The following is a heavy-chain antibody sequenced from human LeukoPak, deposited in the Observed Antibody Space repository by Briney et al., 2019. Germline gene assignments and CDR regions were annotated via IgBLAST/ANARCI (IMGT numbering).Heavy chain of an antibody. D-gene: IGHD2-2*02. CDR3: ARALVVVPAAIREVFDY. Sequence: GGSLRLSCAASGFTFSSYSMNWVRQAPGKGLEWVSYISSSSSTIYYADSVKGRFTISRDNAKNSLYLQMNSLRDEDTAVYYCARALVVVPAAIREVFDYWGQGTLVTVSS. V-gene: IGHV3-48*02. CDR1: GFTFSSYS. CDR2: ISSSSSTI. J-gene: IGHJ4*02.